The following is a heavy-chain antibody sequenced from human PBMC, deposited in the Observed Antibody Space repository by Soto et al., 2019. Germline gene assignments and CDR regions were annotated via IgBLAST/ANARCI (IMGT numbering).Heavy chain of an antibody. D-gene: IGHD2-21*02. CDR2: IYYSGST. V-gene: IGHV4-59*01. CDR3: ARFRCGGDCYNDY. CDR1: GGSISSYY. Sequence: KTSETLSLTCTVSGGSISSYYWSWIRQPPGKGLEWIGYIYYSGSTNYNPSLKSRVTISVDTSKNQFSLKLSSVTAADTAVYYWARFRCGGDCYNDYWGQGTLVTVSS. J-gene: IGHJ4*02.